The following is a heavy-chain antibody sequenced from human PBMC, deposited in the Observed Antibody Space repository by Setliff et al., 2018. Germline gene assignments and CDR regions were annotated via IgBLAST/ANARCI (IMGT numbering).Heavy chain of an antibody. CDR2: IIPILGIA. J-gene: IGHJ6*02. CDR1: GGTFSSYA. D-gene: IGHD3-10*01. V-gene: IGHV1-69*10. CDR3: ARGGTMVRGVIIPYYYGMDV. Sequence: GASVKVSCKASGGTFSSYAISWVRQAPGQGLEWMGGIIPILGIANYAQKFQGRVTITEDKSTSTAYMELSSLRSEDTAVYYCARGGTMVRGVIIPYYYGMDVWGQGTTVTVSS.